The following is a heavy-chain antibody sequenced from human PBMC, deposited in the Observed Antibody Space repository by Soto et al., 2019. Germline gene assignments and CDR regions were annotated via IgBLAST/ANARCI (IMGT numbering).Heavy chain of an antibody. CDR3: ARDFSRNLNCCDP. CDR2: INPNSGGT. J-gene: IGHJ5*02. Sequence: QVQLVQSGAEVKKPGASVKVSCKASGYTFTGYDMPWVRQAPGQGLEWMGWINPNSGGTNYAQKFQGRVTMTRDTSSSTAYMELSRLRSDDTAGYYCARDFSRNLNCCDPWGQGTLVTVSS. D-gene: IGHD1-1*01. V-gene: IGHV1-2*02. CDR1: GYTFTGYD.